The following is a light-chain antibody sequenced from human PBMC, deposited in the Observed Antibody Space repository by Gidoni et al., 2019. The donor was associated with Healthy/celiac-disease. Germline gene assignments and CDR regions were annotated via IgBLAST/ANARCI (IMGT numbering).Light chain of an antibody. CDR2: DAS. Sequence: VLTQSPATLSLSPGERATLSCRASPSVSSYLAWYHQKPGRAPRLLIYDASNRATGIPARFSGSGSGTDFTLTISSLEPEDFAVYYCQQRSNWPLTFGGGTKVEIK. J-gene: IGKJ4*01. CDR1: PSVSSY. CDR3: QQRSNWPLT. V-gene: IGKV3-11*01.